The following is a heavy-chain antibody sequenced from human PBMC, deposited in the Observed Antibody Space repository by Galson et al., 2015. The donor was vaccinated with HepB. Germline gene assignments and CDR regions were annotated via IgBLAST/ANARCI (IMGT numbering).Heavy chain of an antibody. CDR3: ARGRVRPSYYYDSSGYYRYFDY. J-gene: IGHJ4*02. CDR2: INHSGST. CDR1: GGSFSGYY. V-gene: IGHV4-34*01. D-gene: IGHD3-22*01. Sequence: LTCAVYGGSFSGYYWSWIRQPPGKGLEWIGEINHSGSTNYNPSLKSRVTISVDTSKNQFSLKLSSVTAADTAVYYCARGRVRPSYYYDSSGYYRYFDYWGQGTLVTVSS.